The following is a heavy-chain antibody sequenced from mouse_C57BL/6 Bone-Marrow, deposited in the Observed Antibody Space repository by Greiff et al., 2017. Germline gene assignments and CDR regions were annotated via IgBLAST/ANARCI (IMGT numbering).Heavy chain of an antibody. D-gene: IGHD4-1*01. CDR3: ASRGTGWYFDV. Sequence: EVHLVESGGGLVKPGGSLKLSCAASGFTFSDYGMHWVRQAPEKGLEWVAYISRGSSNIYYADTVKGRFTISRDNAKNTLFLQMTSLRSEDTAMYYCASRGTGWYFDVWGTGTTVTVSS. V-gene: IGHV5-17*01. J-gene: IGHJ1*03. CDR2: ISRGSSNI. CDR1: GFTFSDYG.